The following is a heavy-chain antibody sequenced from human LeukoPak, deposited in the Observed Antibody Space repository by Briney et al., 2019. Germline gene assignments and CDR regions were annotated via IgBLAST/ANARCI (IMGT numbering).Heavy chain of an antibody. CDR2: ISPRGSPI. D-gene: IGHD6-19*01. J-gene: IGHJ4*02. CDR3: ATKVPGTSHFSN. Sequence: PGGSLRLSCAASGLTLSSYEMNWVSQAPGKGLEWVSYISPRGSPIYYADSVKGRFTISRDSAKSSLYLQMNSLRAEDTAVYYCATKVPGTSHFSNWGQGTLVSVSS. CDR1: GLTLSSYE. V-gene: IGHV3-48*03.